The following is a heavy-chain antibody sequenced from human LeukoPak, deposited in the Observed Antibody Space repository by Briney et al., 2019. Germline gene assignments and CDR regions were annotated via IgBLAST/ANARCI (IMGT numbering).Heavy chain of an antibody. CDR1: GYTFTSYY. Sequence: ASVKVSCKASGYTFTSYYMHWVRQAPGQGLEWMGIVNPSGGSTSYTQKFQGRVTMTRDTSTSTVYMELSSLRSEDTAVYYCAREGFPPKISDFWSGLGPYYYYGMDVWGQGTTVTVSS. CDR3: AREGFPPKISDFWSGLGPYYYYGMDV. J-gene: IGHJ6*02. D-gene: IGHD3-3*01. V-gene: IGHV1-46*01. CDR2: VNPSGGST.